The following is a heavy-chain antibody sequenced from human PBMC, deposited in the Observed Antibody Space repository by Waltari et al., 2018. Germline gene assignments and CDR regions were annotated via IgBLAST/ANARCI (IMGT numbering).Heavy chain of an antibody. J-gene: IGHJ6*02. Sequence: QLQLQESGPGLVKPSETLSLTCTVSGGSISSSSYYWGWIRQPPGKGLEWIGSNYYSGSTYYNPSLKSRVTISVDTSKNQFSLKLSSVTAADTAVYYCARQQGYGSYGMDVWGQGTTVTVSS. CDR2: NYYSGST. V-gene: IGHV4-39*01. CDR3: ARQQGYGSYGMDV. D-gene: IGHD3-10*01. CDR1: GGSISSSSYY.